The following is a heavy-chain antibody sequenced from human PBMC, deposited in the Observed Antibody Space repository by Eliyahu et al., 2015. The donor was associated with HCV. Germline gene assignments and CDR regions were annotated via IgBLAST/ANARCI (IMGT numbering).Heavy chain of an antibody. CDR3: ARGDSGSYNY. V-gene: IGHV3-33*01. CDR1: GFTFSSYG. CDR2: IWYDGSNK. D-gene: IGHD1-26*01. Sequence: QVQLVESGGGVVQPGRSLXLSCXASGFTFSSYGMHWVRQAPGKGLEWVAVIWYDGSNKYYADSVKGRFTISRDNSKNTLYLQMNSLRAEDTAVYYCARGDSGSYNYWGQGTLVTVSS. J-gene: IGHJ4*02.